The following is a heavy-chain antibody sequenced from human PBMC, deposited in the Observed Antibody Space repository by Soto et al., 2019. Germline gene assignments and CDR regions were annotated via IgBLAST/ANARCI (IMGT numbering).Heavy chain of an antibody. CDR2: INPDSDNT. J-gene: IGHJ6*02. D-gene: IGHD2-2*01. Sequence: VASVKVSCKTSGYTFTNYDINWVRQAAGQGLEWMGWINPDSDNTGYAQKFQGRVTMTRDTSISTAYMELNSLRSEDTAVYYCARGRRYCTTTSCYPPALFPYGMDVWGQGTTVTVSS. CDR1: GYTFTNYD. V-gene: IGHV1-8*01. CDR3: ARGRRYCTTTSCYPPALFPYGMDV.